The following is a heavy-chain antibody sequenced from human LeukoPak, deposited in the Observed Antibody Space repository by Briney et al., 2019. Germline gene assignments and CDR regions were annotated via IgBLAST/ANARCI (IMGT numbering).Heavy chain of an antibody. J-gene: IGHJ5*02. V-gene: IGHV4-59*01. Sequence: PSETLSLTCTVSGASISSSFWSWIRQSPGKGLEWIAYIYYTGSTQYNPSLKSRLTMSLDTSKNQFSLRLSSVTAADTAIYYCARRITVSATNWFDPWGQGTLVTVSS. CDR3: ARRITVSATNWFDP. CDR1: GASISSSF. D-gene: IGHD6-19*01. CDR2: IYYTGST.